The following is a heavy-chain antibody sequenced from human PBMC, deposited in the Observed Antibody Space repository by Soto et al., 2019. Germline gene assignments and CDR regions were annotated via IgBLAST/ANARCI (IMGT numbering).Heavy chain of an antibody. J-gene: IGHJ5*02. D-gene: IGHD3-10*01. Sequence: QVQLVQSGAEVKKPGSSVKVSCKASGGTFSSYAISWVRQAPGQGLEWMGGIIPIFGTANYEQKFQGRVTITSDKSTSTAYMELSSLRSEDTGVYHCARVLYYYGSGSYYRCGWFDPWGQGTLVTVSS. V-gene: IGHV1-69*06. CDR3: ARVLYYYGSGSYYRCGWFDP. CDR2: IIPIFGTA. CDR1: GGTFSSYA.